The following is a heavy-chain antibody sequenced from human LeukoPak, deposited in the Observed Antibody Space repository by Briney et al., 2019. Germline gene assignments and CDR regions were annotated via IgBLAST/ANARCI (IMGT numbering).Heavy chain of an antibody. D-gene: IGHD6-19*01. CDR1: GYTFTNYF. J-gene: IGHJ4*02. Sequence: ASVKVSCKASGYTFTNYFMHWVRQAPGQGLEWMGGIIPIFGTANYAQKFQGRVTITADESTSTAYMELSSLRSDDTAVYYCARGNPYSSGWDFDYWGQGTLVTVSS. CDR2: IIPIFGTA. CDR3: ARGNPYSSGWDFDY. V-gene: IGHV1-69*13.